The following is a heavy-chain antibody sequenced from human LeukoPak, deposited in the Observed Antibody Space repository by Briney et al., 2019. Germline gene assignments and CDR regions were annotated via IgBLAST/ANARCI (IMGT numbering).Heavy chain of an antibody. CDR1: GFSFGDYA. V-gene: IGHV3-49*04. CDR2: IRSKTYGGTT. CDR3: TREARWRNFDY. J-gene: IGHJ4*02. Sequence: GGSLRLSCTGSGFSFGDYALTWVRQAPGKGLEWVGFIRSKTYGGTTEYAASVQGRFTISRDDSKSIAYLQMNSLKTEDTAVYYCTREARWRNFDYWGQGTLVTVSS. D-gene: IGHD4-23*01.